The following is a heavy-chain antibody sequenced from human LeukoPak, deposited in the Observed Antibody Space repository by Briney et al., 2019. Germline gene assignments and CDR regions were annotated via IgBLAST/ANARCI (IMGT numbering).Heavy chain of an antibody. CDR3: ARAYWFDP. Sequence: ASVKVSCKASGYTFTSYDINWVRQAPGQGLEWMGWVSGYNGNTNYAQKFEGRVAMTTDTSSSTAYMELRSLKSDDTAIYYCARAYWFDPWVQGTLVTVSS. V-gene: IGHV1-18*04. CDR2: VSGYNGNT. D-gene: IGHD3-16*01. CDR1: GYTFTSYD. J-gene: IGHJ5*02.